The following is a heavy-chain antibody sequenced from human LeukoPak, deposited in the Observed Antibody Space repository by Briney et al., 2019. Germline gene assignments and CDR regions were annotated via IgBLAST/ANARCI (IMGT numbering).Heavy chain of an antibody. Sequence: ASETLSLTCTVSGGSISSSSYYWGWIRQPPGKGLEWIGSIYYSGSTYYNPSLKSRVTISVDTSKNQFSLKLSSVTAADTAVYYCARYLRNSSSCYFDYWGQGTLVTVSS. CDR2: IYYSGST. V-gene: IGHV4-39*07. J-gene: IGHJ4*02. D-gene: IGHD6-13*01. CDR1: GGSISSSSYY. CDR3: ARYLRNSSSCYFDY.